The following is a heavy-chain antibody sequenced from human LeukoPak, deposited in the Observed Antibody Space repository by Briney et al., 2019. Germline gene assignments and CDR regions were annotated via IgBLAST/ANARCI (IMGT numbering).Heavy chain of an antibody. CDR3: ARVGGDIVLMVYAMAFDY. CDR2: IKQDGSEK. D-gene: IGHD2-8*01. CDR1: GFTFSSYW. V-gene: IGHV3-7*01. J-gene: IGHJ4*02. Sequence: PGGSLRLSCEASGFTFSSYWMSWVRQAPGKGLEWVANIKQDGSEKYYVDSVKGRFTISRDNAKNSLYLQMNSLRAEDTAVYYCARVGGDIVLMVYAMAFDYWGQGTLVTVSS.